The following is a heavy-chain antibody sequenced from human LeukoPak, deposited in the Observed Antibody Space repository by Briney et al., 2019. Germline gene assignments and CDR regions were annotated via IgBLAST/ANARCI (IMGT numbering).Heavy chain of an antibody. CDR2: ISGSGGST. CDR1: GFTFSSYA. Sequence: GGSPRLSCAASGFTFSSYAMSWVRQAPGKGLEWVSAISGSGGSTYYADSVKGRFTISRDNSKNTLYLQMNSLRAEDTAVYHCAKFSYGDYGFDYWGQGTLVTVSS. CDR3: AKFSYGDYGFDY. V-gene: IGHV3-23*01. J-gene: IGHJ4*02. D-gene: IGHD4-17*01.